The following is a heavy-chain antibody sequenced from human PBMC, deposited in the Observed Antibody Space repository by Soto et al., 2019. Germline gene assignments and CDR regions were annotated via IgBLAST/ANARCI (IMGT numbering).Heavy chain of an antibody. J-gene: IGHJ4*02. D-gene: IGHD3-16*01. V-gene: IGHV4-38-2*01. Sequence: SETLSLTCDVSVEPMTGGYYWGWIRQSPGKGLEWIGSIYYGGTTYYNPSLRSRLAISIDTSKNQFSLRLSSVTAADTALYYCARGGYYFDFWGQGTQVTVS. CDR1: VEPMTGGYY. CDR2: IYYGGTT. CDR3: ARGGYYFDF.